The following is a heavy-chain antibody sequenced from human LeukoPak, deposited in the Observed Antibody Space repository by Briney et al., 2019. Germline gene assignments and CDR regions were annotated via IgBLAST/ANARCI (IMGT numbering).Heavy chain of an antibody. J-gene: IGHJ5*02. CDR1: GGSISSYY. V-gene: IGHV4-59*01. D-gene: IGHD3-16*02. Sequence: SETLSLTCTVSGGSISSYYWSWIRQPPGKGLEWIGYIYYSGSTNYNPSLKSRVTITVDTSKNQFSLKLSSVTAADTAVYYCARIRISSAYWGSYRSAWFDPWGQGTLVTVSS. CDR2: IYYSGST. CDR3: ARIRISSAYWGSYRSAWFDP.